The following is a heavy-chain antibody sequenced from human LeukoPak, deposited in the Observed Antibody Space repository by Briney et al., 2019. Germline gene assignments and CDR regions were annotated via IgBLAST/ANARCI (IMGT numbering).Heavy chain of an antibody. CDR2: IYTSGGT. Sequence: PSETLSLTCTVSGGSISSYYWSWIRQPAGKGLEWIGRIYTSGGTNYNPSLKSRVTMSLDTSKNQFSLKLSSVTAADTAVYYCARVSSSWYQDWYFDLWGRGTLVTVSS. CDR3: ARVSSSWYQDWYFDL. D-gene: IGHD6-13*01. CDR1: GGSISSYY. J-gene: IGHJ2*01. V-gene: IGHV4-4*07.